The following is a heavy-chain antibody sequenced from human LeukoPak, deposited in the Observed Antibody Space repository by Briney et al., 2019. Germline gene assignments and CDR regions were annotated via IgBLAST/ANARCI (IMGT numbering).Heavy chain of an antibody. CDR3: AKTAAIDYGELFDY. Sequence: SETLSLTCTVSGGSISSSSYYWGWLRQPPGKGLEWIGSIYYSGSTYYNPSLKSRVTISVDTSKNQFSLKLSSVTAADTAVYYCAKTAAIDYGELFDYWGQGTLVTVSS. V-gene: IGHV4-39*01. CDR2: IYYSGST. J-gene: IGHJ4*02. D-gene: IGHD4-17*01. CDR1: GGSISSSSYY.